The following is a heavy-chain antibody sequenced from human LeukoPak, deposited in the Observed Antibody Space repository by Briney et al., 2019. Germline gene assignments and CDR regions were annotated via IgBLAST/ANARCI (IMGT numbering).Heavy chain of an antibody. J-gene: IGHJ4*02. CDR3: ARDQYYYDSSGLFDY. Sequence: SVKVSCKASGGTFSSYAISWVRQAPGQGLEWMGGIIPIFGTANYAQKFQGRVTITADESTSTAYMELSSLRSEDTAVYYCARDQYYYDSSGLFDYWGQGTLVTVSS. V-gene: IGHV1-69*13. D-gene: IGHD3-22*01. CDR2: IIPIFGTA. CDR1: GGTFSSYA.